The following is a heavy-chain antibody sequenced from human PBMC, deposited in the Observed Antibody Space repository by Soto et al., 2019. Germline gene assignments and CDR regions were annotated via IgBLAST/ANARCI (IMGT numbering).Heavy chain of an antibody. Sequence: ASVKVCCKASGGTFSRYSSTWVRQAPGHGLEWIGRIIPIFGIASYAQKFQGRVTITADESTSTAYMELSSLRSDDTAVYYCAREDRDRETGLVPAAIDGMDVWGQGTTVTVSS. CDR2: IIPIFGIA. V-gene: IGHV1-69*13. CDR3: AREDRDRETGLVPAAIDGMDV. CDR1: GGTFSRYS. J-gene: IGHJ6*02. D-gene: IGHD2-2*01.